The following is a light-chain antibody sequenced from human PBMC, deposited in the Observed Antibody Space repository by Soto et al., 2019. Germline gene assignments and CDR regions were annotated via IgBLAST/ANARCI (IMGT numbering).Light chain of an antibody. V-gene: IGKV4-1*01. CDR2: WAS. Sequence: DIVMTQSPDSLAVSLGERSTINCKSSQSVLYSSNNKNYLAWYQQKPGQPPKALIYWASTRESGVTYRFSGSGSGTDFTLTISSLQAEDVAVYYCQQYYTTPWTFGQGTPVEIK. J-gene: IGKJ1*01. CDR3: QQYYTTPWT. CDR1: QSVLYSSNNKNY.